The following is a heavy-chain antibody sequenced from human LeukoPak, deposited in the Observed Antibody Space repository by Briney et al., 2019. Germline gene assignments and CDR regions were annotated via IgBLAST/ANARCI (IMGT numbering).Heavy chain of an antibody. CDR1: GGSISSYY. CDR3: ARDPTNCSSTSCYSY. J-gene: IGHJ4*02. V-gene: IGHV4-59*12. Sequence: SETLSLTCTVSGGSISSYYWSWIRQPPGKGLEWIGYIYYSGYTYYNPSLKSRVFISVDTSENQFSLKLSSVTAADTAVYYCARDPTNCSSTSCYSYWGQGTLVTVSS. CDR2: IYYSGYT. D-gene: IGHD2-2*01.